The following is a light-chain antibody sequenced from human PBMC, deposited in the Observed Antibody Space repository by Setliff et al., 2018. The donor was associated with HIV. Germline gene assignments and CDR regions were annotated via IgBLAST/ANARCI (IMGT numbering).Light chain of an antibody. CDR2: DLN. CDR3: GSFVTASTYL. V-gene: IGLV2-14*01. J-gene: IGLJ1*01. Sequence: QSVLTQPASVSGSPGQSLAISCTGTGDDIGGYNFVSWYQQHPGKAPKLIISDLNARPSGISDRFSGSRSGYTASLTISGLQPEDEADYYCGSFVTASTYLFGTGTKVTV. CDR1: GDDIGGYNF.